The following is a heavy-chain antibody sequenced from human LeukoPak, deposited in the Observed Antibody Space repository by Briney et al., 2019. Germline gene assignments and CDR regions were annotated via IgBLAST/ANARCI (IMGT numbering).Heavy chain of an antibody. V-gene: IGHV4-34*01. CDR1: GGSFSSYY. Sequence: PSETLSLTCAVYGGSFSSYYWTWIRQPPGKGLEWIGEINHSGSTNYNPSLKSRVTISVDTSKNQFSLNLSSVTAADTAVYYCATSLTGAPRPNWFDPWGQGTLVTVSS. D-gene: IGHD3-9*01. J-gene: IGHJ5*02. CDR3: ATSLTGAPRPNWFDP. CDR2: INHSGST.